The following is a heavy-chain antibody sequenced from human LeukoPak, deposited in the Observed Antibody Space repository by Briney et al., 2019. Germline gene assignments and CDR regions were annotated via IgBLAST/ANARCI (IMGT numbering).Heavy chain of an antibody. CDR3: AKHGSGTYYYYYSYMDV. Sequence: GGSLRLSCAASGFTFSNSAMTWVRQAPGKGLEWVSAIDTSGGSTYYADSVNGRFTISRDNSKNMLFLQMNSLRAEDTAVYYCAKHGSGTYYYYYSYMDVWGKGTTVTVSS. D-gene: IGHD3-10*01. J-gene: IGHJ6*03. CDR1: GFTFSNSA. V-gene: IGHV3-23*01. CDR2: IDTSGGST.